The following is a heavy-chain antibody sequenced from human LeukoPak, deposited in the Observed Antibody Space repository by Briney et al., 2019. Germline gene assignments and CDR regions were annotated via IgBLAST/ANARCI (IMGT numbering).Heavy chain of an antibody. CDR2: MNPNSGNT. J-gene: IGHJ6*03. V-gene: IGHV1-8*01. CDR1: GYTFTSYD. CDR3: ARVGHRVARRTYYYYMDV. D-gene: IGHD5-12*01. Sequence: ASVKVSCXASGYTFTSYDINWVRQATGQGLEWMGWMNPNSGNTGYAQKFQGRVTMTRNTSISTAYMELSSLRSEDTAVYYCARVGHRVARRTYYYYMDVWGKGTTVTVSS.